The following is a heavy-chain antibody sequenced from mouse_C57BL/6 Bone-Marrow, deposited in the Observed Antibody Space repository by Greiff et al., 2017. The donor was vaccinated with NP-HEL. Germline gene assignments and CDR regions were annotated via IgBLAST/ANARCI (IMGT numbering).Heavy chain of an antibody. J-gene: IGHJ2*01. CDR2: IDPETGGT. CDR1: GYTFTDYE. V-gene: IGHV1-15*01. CDR3: TILTGFFDY. Sequence: QVQLKESGAELVRPGASVTLSCKASGYTFTDYEMHWVKQTPVHGLEWIGAIDPETGGTAYNQKFKGKAILTADKSSSTAYMELRSLTSEDSAVYYCTILTGFFDYWGQGTTLTVSS. D-gene: IGHD4-1*01.